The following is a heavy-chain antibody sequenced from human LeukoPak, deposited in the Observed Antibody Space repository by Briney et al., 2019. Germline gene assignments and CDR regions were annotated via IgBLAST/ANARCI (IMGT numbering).Heavy chain of an antibody. D-gene: IGHD6-13*01. J-gene: IGHJ4*02. V-gene: IGHV3-23*01. CDR3: AILPGYSSGWYEVNY. Sequence: GGPPRLSCAASGFTFSSYAMSWVRQTPGKGLEWVSGISGSGGSTYYADSVKGRFTISRDNSRNTLYLQMNSPRAEDTAVYYCAILPGYSSGWYEVNYWGQGTLVTVSS. CDR2: ISGSGGST. CDR1: GFTFSSYA.